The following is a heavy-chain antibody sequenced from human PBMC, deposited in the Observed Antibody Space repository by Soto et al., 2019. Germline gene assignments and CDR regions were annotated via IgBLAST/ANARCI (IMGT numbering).Heavy chain of an antibody. V-gene: IGHV1-18*01. J-gene: IGHJ6*02. Sequence: QVQLVQSGAEVKKPRASVKVSCKASGYTFTRSGISWVRQAPGQGLEWVGWLSTYNGETNYAQTFQGRVTITTDTSTSTVYMDLRSLRSDATAVYYCAREGVAPYYYSGMDVWGQGPPVTVSS. CDR3: AREGVAPYYYSGMDV. CDR1: GYTFTRSG. CDR2: LSTYNGET. D-gene: IGHD5-12*01.